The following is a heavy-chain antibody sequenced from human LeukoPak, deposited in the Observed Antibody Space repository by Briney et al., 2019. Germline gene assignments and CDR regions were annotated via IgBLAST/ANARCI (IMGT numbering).Heavy chain of an antibody. V-gene: IGHV3-30*02. D-gene: IGHD3-10*01. CDR3: AKDHLIMVREVPLSDY. CDR1: GFTFSNYG. Sequence: PGGSLRLSCTASGFTFSNYGVHWFRQAPGKGLEWVAFIRYDGSNKYYADSVKGRFTISRDNSENTLYLQMNSLRAEDTATYYCAKDHLIMVREVPLSDYWGQGTLVTVSS. CDR2: IRYDGSNK. J-gene: IGHJ4*02.